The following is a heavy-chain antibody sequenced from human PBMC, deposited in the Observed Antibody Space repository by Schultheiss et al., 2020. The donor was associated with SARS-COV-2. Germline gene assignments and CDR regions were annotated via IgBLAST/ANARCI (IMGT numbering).Heavy chain of an antibody. J-gene: IGHJ6*02. V-gene: IGHV3-15*07. CDR2: IKSDGETT. Sequence: GGSLRLSCAASGFSFSYGWLNWVRQAPGKGLEWVGRIKSDGETTDYAAPVKGRFTISRDDSKNTLYLQMNSLRAEDTAVYYCARDVDSSAWNGMDVWGQGTTVTVSS. D-gene: IGHD6-19*01. CDR3: ARDVDSSAWNGMDV. CDR1: GFSFSYGW.